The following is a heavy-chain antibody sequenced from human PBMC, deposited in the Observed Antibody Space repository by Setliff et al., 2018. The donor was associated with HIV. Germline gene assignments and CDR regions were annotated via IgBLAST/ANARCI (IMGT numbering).Heavy chain of an antibody. CDR3: TRRGADSYYPRPLDV. J-gene: IGHJ6*04. CDR1: GGSISGFY. V-gene: IGHV4-4*07. D-gene: IGHD3-10*01. Sequence: PSETLSLTCTVSGGSISGFYWSWIRQSAGKGLEWVGRIHTSGGSDFNPSLKSRVTMSVDTSKNQFSLRLNSVTAADTAIYYCTRRGADSYYPRPLDVWGKGTTVTVSS. CDR2: IHTSGGS.